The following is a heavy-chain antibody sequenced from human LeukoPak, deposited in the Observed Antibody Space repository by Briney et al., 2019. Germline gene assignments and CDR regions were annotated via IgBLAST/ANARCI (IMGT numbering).Heavy chain of an antibody. CDR3: ARAGRYVWGSYRPPIDFDY. CDR1: GGSFSGYY. Sequence: SETLSLTCAVYGGSFSGYYWSWIRQPPGKGLEWIGEINHSGSTNYNPSLKSRVTISVDTSKNQFSLKLSSVTAADTAVYYCARAGRYVWGSYRPPIDFDYWGQGTLVTVSS. D-gene: IGHD3-16*02. CDR2: INHSGST. V-gene: IGHV4-34*01. J-gene: IGHJ4*02.